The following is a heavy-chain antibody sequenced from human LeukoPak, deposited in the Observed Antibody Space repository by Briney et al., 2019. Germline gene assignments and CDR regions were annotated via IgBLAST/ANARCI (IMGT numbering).Heavy chain of an antibody. V-gene: IGHV1-69*13. Sequence: ASVKVSCKASGGTFNNYAINWVRQAPGQGLEWMGGIIPIFGSSNYAQKFQGRVTITADESTTTAYMELSSLRSEDTAVYYCARVTHTELSTWFDPWGQGTPVTVSS. J-gene: IGHJ5*02. CDR3: ARVTHTELSTWFDP. CDR1: GGTFNNYA. CDR2: IIPIFGSS. D-gene: IGHD5-18*01.